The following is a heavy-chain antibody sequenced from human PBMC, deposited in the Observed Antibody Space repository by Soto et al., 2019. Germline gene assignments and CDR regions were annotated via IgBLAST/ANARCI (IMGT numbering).Heavy chain of an antibody. D-gene: IGHD5-18*01. Sequence: QVQLVQSGAEVKKPGSSVKVSCKASGGTFSSYAISWVRQAPGQGLEWMGGIIPIFGTTNYAQKFQGRVTITADESTSTAYMELSSLRSEDTAVYYCARVQLTTAMVRSGPYDYWGQGTLVTVSS. CDR1: GGTFSSYA. CDR3: ARVQLTTAMVRSGPYDY. V-gene: IGHV1-69*01. J-gene: IGHJ4*02. CDR2: IIPIFGTT.